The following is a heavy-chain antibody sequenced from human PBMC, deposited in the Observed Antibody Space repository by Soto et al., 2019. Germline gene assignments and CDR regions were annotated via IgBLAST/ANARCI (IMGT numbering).Heavy chain of an antibody. CDR1: GGTFSSYT. CDR3: ATGTTGTTFYYYGMDV. CDR2: IIPILGIA. J-gene: IGHJ6*02. V-gene: IGHV1-69*02. D-gene: IGHD1-1*01. Sequence: QVQLVQSGAEVKKPGSSVKVSCKASGGTFSSYTISWVRQAPGQGLEWMGRIIPILGIANYAQKFQSRVTITADKSTSTAYMELSSLRSEDTAVYYCATGTTGTTFYYYGMDVWGQGTTVTVSS.